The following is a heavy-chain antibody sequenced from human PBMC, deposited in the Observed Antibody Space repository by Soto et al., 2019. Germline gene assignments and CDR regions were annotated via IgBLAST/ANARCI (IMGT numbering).Heavy chain of an antibody. CDR2: IYYSGST. V-gene: IGHV4-59*01. J-gene: IGHJ4*02. Sequence: SETLSLTCTVSGGSISSYYWSWIRQPPGKGLEWIGYIYYSGSTNYNPSLKGRVTISVDTSKNQFSLKLSSVTAADTAVYYCAREDSSSFFDYWGQGTLVTVSS. D-gene: IGHD6-13*01. CDR1: GGSISSYY. CDR3: AREDSSSFFDY.